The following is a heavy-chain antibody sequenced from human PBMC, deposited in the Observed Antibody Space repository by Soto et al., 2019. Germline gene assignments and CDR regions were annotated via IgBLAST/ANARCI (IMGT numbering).Heavy chain of an antibody. Sequence: QVHLVQSGVEVKTPGASVKVSCQASGYTFFTYDISWVRQAPGQGLEWMGWISTYSGDTKYAQKFQGRVTMTTDTSTPTAYLELRSLRSDDTAVYYCARHHGPTTSENWFDPWGPGTLVTVSS. V-gene: IGHV1-18*01. J-gene: IGHJ5*02. CDR2: ISTYSGDT. CDR1: GYTFFTYD. D-gene: IGHD5-12*01. CDR3: ARHHGPTTSENWFDP.